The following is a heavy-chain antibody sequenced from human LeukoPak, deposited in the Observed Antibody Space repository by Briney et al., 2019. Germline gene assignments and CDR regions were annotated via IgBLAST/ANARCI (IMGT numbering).Heavy chain of an antibody. CDR2: ISGSGGST. J-gene: IGHJ4*02. CDR1: GFTFSSYA. Sequence: PGGSLRLSCAASGFTFSSYAMSWVRQAPGKGLEWVSAISGSGGSTSYADSVKGRFTISRDNAKNTLYLQMNSLRAEDTAVYYCARGYSGTYRIDYWGQGTLVTVSS. D-gene: IGHD1-26*01. CDR3: ARGYSGTYRIDY. V-gene: IGHV3-23*01.